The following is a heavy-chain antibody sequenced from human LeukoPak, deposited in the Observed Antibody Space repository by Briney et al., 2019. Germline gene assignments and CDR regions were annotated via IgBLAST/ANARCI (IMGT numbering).Heavy chain of an antibody. CDR2: IGSSSSVI. CDR1: GFTFISYS. D-gene: IGHD3-22*01. CDR3: ARDHHRRLYDSQARDTFDI. Sequence: GGSLRLSCAASGFTFISYSMNSVRQAPGKGLEWVSYIGSSSSVILYADSVKGRFTVSRDNAKNSLYLQMNSLRAEDTAVYYCARDHHRRLYDSQARDTFDIWGQGTMVTVSS. J-gene: IGHJ3*02. V-gene: IGHV3-48*01.